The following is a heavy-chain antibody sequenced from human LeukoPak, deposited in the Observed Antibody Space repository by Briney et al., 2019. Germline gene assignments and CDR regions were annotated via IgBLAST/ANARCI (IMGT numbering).Heavy chain of an antibody. CDR2: IRSNGETT. CDR1: GFTFSSIA. V-gene: IGHV3-23*01. CDR3: AKGQELDDGVFDS. Sequence: GGSLRLSCAASGFTFSSIAMTWVRQAPGKGLEWVSTIRSNGETTYNADSVKGRFSISRDNSKKTLYLQLNSLRVEDTAIYYCAKGQELDDGVFDSWGQGTLVTVSS. D-gene: IGHD1-1*01. J-gene: IGHJ4*02.